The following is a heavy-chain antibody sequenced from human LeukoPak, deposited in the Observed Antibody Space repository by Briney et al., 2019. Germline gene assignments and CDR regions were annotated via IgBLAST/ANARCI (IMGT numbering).Heavy chain of an antibody. V-gene: IGHV4-4*07. CDR3: ARGRVSSSVYYSTYYYYFYMDV. D-gene: IGHD4-11*01. CDR2: IYTRGTT. J-gene: IGHJ6*03. CDR1: RGSISNFY. Sequence: PSEALSLTCAVSRGSISNFYWSWIRQPAGKGLEWIGHIYTRGTTNYNPSLKRRVTMSVDTSKNQFSLRLSSVTATDTAVYFCARGRVSSSVYYSTYYYYFYMDVWGKGTTVTVSS.